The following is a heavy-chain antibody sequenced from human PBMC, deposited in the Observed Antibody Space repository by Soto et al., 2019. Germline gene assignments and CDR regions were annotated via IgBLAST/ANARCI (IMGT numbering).Heavy chain of an antibody. CDR2: INPNNGNR. Sequence: ASVKVSCKASGYTFTSYDINWVRQATGQGLEWMGWINPNNGNRGYAQKFQDRVTMTTATSINTAYLELSSLRSDDTAVYYCARDRLRGYDSSGFYSWGQGTMVTVSS. CDR1: GYTFTSYD. J-gene: IGHJ4*02. V-gene: IGHV1-8*01. CDR3: ARDRLRGYDSSGFYS. D-gene: IGHD3-22*01.